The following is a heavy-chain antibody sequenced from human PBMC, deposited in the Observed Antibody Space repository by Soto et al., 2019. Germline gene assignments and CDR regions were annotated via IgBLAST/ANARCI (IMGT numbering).Heavy chain of an antibody. CDR1: GFSLSTSGVG. Sequence: QITLKESGPTLVKPTQTLTLTCTFSGFSLSTSGVGVGWIRQPPGKALEWLALIYWDDDKRYSPSLKSRLTITKAPSKNQVVLTMTNMDPVDTATYYCAHIRSPTVTTSAEYFQHWGQGTLVTVSS. CDR2: IYWDDDK. D-gene: IGHD4-17*01. V-gene: IGHV2-5*02. CDR3: AHIRSPTVTTSAEYFQH. J-gene: IGHJ1*01.